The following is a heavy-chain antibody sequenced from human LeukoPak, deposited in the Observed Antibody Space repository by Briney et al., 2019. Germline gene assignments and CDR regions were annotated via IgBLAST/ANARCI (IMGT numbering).Heavy chain of an antibody. V-gene: IGHV3-23*01. CDR2: ISGSGGST. CDR3: AKDPDDYGDLAPTYYFDY. Sequence: AGGSLRLSCAASGFTFSSYVMSWVRQAPGKGLEWVSAISGSGGSTYYADSVKGRFTISRDNSKNTLYLQMNSLRAEDTAVYYCAKDPDDYGDLAPTYYFDYWGQGTLVTVSS. D-gene: IGHD4-17*01. CDR1: GFTFSSYV. J-gene: IGHJ4*02.